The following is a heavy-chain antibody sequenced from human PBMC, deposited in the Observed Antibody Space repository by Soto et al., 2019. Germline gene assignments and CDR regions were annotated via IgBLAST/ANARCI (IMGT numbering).Heavy chain of an antibody. CDR1: GGSVTSGSYY. D-gene: IGHD3-10*01. CDR3: ARDQWFGEIGHGMDV. Sequence: SETLSLTCIVSGGSVTSGSYYWSWIRRPPGKGLEWIGYIYYSGSTNYNPSLKSRVTMSLDTSKNQFSLKMRSVTAADTAMYFCARDQWFGEIGHGMDVWGQGTTVTVSS. V-gene: IGHV4-61*01. CDR2: IYYSGST. J-gene: IGHJ6*02.